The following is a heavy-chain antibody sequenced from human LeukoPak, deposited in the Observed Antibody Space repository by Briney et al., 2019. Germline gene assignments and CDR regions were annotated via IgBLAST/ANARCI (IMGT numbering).Heavy chain of an antibody. CDR2: IYYSGST. CDR1: GGSISSYY. V-gene: IGHV4-59*08. Sequence: SETLSLTCTASGGSISSYYWSWVRQPPGKELEWIGYIYYSGSTNYNPSLTSRVTISVDTSKNQFSLQLSSVTAADTAVYYCARLPVAVPGTYSDYWGQGTLVTVSS. CDR3: ARLPVAVPGTYSDY. J-gene: IGHJ4*02. D-gene: IGHD6-19*01.